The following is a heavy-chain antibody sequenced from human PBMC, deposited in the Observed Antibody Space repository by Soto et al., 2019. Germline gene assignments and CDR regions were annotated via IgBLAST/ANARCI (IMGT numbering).Heavy chain of an antibody. V-gene: IGHV3-30*03. CDR3: ARSRDGYSFYFYYGMDG. Sequence: GGSLRLSCAASGFTFTSYGMHWVRQAPGKGLEWMALILHDGSAEYYADSVKGRFTISRDNSKNTLYLQMNSLRAEDTAVYYCARSRDGYSFYFYYGMDGWGQGTTVTVS. J-gene: IGHJ6*02. CDR1: GFTFTSYG. D-gene: IGHD4-4*01. CDR2: ILHDGSAE.